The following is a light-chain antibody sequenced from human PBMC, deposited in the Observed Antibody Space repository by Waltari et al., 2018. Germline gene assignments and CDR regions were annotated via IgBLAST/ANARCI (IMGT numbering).Light chain of an antibody. Sequence: DIQMTSSPSSLSASVGDRVTITCRASQDISNYLNWYQQKPGRAPKLLIYDASNLETGVPSRFSGSGSGTDFTFTISSLQPEDIATYYCQQYDNLPITFGQGTRLEIK. V-gene: IGKV1-33*01. CDR2: DAS. J-gene: IGKJ5*01. CDR1: QDISNY. CDR3: QQYDNLPIT.